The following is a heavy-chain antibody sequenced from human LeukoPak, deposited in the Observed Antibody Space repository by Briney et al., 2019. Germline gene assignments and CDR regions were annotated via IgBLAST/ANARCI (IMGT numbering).Heavy chain of an antibody. J-gene: IGHJ5*02. CDR2: FNPSGGTT. Sequence: ASVKVSCKASGYTFTNYFMHWVRQAPGQGLEWMGFFNPSGGTTSYAQNFQGRVTMTRDTSTSTVYMELSSLRSEDTAVYYCARLYDISNSWFDPWGQGTLVTASS. CDR1: GYTFTNYF. V-gene: IGHV1-46*03. D-gene: IGHD3-9*01. CDR3: ARLYDISNSWFDP.